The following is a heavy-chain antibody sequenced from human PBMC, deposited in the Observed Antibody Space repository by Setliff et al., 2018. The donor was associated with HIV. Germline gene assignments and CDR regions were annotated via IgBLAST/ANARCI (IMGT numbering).Heavy chain of an antibody. D-gene: IGHD6-13*01. CDR3: ARTLFPGSSLFSN. CDR2: INAGNGNT. V-gene: IGHV1-3*01. Sequence: VASVKVSCKASGYAFTSYAMHWMRQAPGQRLEWMGWINAGNGNTKYSQKFQDRVTITRDTSASTAYMELRLRSEDTAVYYCARTLFPGSSLFSNWGQGTLVTVSS. CDR1: GYAFTSYA. J-gene: IGHJ4*02.